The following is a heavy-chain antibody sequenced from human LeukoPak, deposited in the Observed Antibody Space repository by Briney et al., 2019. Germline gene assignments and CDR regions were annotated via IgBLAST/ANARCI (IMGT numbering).Heavy chain of an antibody. CDR3: AWGGYCTNGVCYRYGMDV. V-gene: IGHV1-46*01. Sequence: ASVKVSCKASGYTFTSYYMHWVRQAPGQGLEWMGIINPSGGSTSYAQKFQGRVTMTRDTSTSTVYMGLSSLRSEDTAVYYCAWGGYCTNGVCYRYGMDVWGQGTTVTVSS. J-gene: IGHJ6*02. CDR2: INPSGGST. CDR1: GYTFTSYY. D-gene: IGHD2-8*01.